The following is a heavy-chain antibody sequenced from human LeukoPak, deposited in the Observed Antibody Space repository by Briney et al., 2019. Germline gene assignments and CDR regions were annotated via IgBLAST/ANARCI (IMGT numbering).Heavy chain of an antibody. CDR3: ARGSSLGWFDP. J-gene: IGHJ5*02. CDR2: IYYSGST. V-gene: IGHV4-59*01. D-gene: IGHD6-6*01. Sequence: PSETLSLTCTVSGCSISSYYWSWIRRPPGKGLEWIGYIYYSGSTNYNPSLKSRVTISVDTSKNQFSLKLSSVTAADTAVYYCARGSSLGWFDPWGQGTLVTVSS. CDR1: GCSISSYY.